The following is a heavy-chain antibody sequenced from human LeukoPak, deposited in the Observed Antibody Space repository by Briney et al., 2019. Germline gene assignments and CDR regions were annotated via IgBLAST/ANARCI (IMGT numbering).Heavy chain of an antibody. Sequence: ASVKVSCKASGYTFTGYYMHWVRQAPGQGLEWVGWINPNSGGTNYAPKFQGRVTMTRDTSISTAFMELGRLRSDDTAVYFCAREDDYNDSSGYPPPYYWGQGTLVTVSS. CDR2: INPNSGGT. D-gene: IGHD3-22*01. CDR1: GYTFTGYY. J-gene: IGHJ4*02. CDR3: AREDDYNDSSGYPPPYY. V-gene: IGHV1-2*02.